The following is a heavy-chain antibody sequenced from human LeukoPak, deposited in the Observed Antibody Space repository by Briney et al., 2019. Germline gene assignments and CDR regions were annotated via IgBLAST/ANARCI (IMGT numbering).Heavy chain of an antibody. CDR2: ISSNGGST. CDR3: ARDRYCGGDCYSNAFDI. Sequence: GGSLRLSCSASGFTFSSYAMHWVRQAPGKGLEYVSAISSNGGSTYYADSVKGRFSISRDNSKNTVYLQMNSLRDEDTAVYYCARDRYCGGDCYSNAFDIWGQGTMVTVSS. J-gene: IGHJ3*02. D-gene: IGHD2-21*02. V-gene: IGHV3-64*04. CDR1: GFTFSSYA.